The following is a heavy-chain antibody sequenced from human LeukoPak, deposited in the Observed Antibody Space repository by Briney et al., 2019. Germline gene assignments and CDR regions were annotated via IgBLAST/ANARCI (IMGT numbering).Heavy chain of an antibody. CDR1: GFTFSDYY. D-gene: IGHD3-22*01. CDR3: ATGYYYDSSGYIGY. Sequence: GGSLRLSCAASGFTFSDYYMSWTRQAPGKGLEWVSYISSSGSSIYYADSVRGRFTISRDNAKNSLYLQMNSLRAEGTAVYFCATGYYYDSSGYIGYWGQGTLVTVSS. CDR2: ISSSGSSI. V-gene: IGHV3-11*04. J-gene: IGHJ4*02.